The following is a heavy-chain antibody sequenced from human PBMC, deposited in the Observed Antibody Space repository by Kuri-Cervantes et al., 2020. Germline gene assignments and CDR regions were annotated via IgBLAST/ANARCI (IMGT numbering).Heavy chain of an antibody. CDR3: ARVLSRLWFRRGYFDY. CDR2: ISAYNGNT. Sequence: ASVKVSCKASGYTFTSYGISWVRQAPGQGLEWMGWISAYNGNTNYAQKLQGRVTMTTDTSTSTAYMELRSLRSDDTAVYYCARVLSRLWFRRGYFDYWGQGTLVTVSS. D-gene: IGHD3-10*01. V-gene: IGHV1-18*01. CDR1: GYTFTSYG. J-gene: IGHJ4*02.